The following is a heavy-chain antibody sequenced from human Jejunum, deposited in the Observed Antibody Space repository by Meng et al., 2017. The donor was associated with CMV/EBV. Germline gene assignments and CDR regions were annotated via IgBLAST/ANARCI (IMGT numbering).Heavy chain of an antibody. D-gene: IGHD3-22*01. CDR2: ISPSGNI. CDR3: ARGESRGYYYFDY. J-gene: IGHJ4*02. V-gene: IGHV4-4*07. Sequence: QGHLQESGPGLVRPSAPLSTTFPCSGDSISNYFWSWIRQPAGKKLEWIGRISPSGNINYIPSLKGRVTMSLDTSNNQIFLNLTSVTAADTALYYCARGESRGYYYFDYWGQGILVTVSS. CDR1: GDSISNYF.